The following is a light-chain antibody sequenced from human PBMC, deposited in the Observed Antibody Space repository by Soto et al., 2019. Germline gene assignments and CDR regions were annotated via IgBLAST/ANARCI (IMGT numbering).Light chain of an antibody. Sequence: QSMQTQPPSMSAAPGQQVTMSCSGNNYYIGNYYVSWHQQLPGTAPMLLIYENDKRPSGIPDRFSGSKSGTSATLGITGLQTGDEADYYCGTWDSSLSIFVFGTGTRSPS. CDR3: GTWDSSLSIFV. CDR2: END. J-gene: IGLJ1*01. V-gene: IGLV1-51*02. CDR1: NYYIGNYY.